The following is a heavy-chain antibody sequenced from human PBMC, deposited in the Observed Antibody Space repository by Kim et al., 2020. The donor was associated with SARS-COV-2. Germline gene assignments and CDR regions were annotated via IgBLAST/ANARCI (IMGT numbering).Heavy chain of an antibody. Sequence: ASVKVSCKASGYTFTSYAMNWVRQAPGQGLEWMGWINTNTGNPTYAQGFTGRFVFSLDTSVSTAYLQISSLKAEDTAVYYCARDRRRRHCSGGTCYRSWFDPWGQGTLVTVSS. D-gene: IGHD2-15*01. J-gene: IGHJ5*02. CDR2: INTNTGNP. V-gene: IGHV7-4-1*02. CDR3: ARDRRRRHCSGGTCYRSWFDP. CDR1: GYTFTSYA.